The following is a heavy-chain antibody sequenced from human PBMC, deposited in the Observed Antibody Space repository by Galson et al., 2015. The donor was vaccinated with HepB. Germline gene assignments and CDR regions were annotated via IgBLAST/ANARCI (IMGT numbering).Heavy chain of an antibody. V-gene: IGHV3-30*18. J-gene: IGHJ6*02. CDR3: AKEGPSGDYDYYGMDV. CDR2: MSYDGSNN. CDR1: GFTFISYG. Sequence: SLRLSCAGSGFTFISYGFHWVRQAPGKGLEWVAVMSYDGSNNYYAASVKGRFTVSRDSSKNTLYLQMNSLKTEDTAVNYCAKEGPSGDYDYYGMDVWGPGTTVTVSS. D-gene: IGHD2-21*01.